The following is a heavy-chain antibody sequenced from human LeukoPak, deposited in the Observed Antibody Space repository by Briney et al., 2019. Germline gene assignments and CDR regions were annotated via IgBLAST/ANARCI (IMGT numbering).Heavy chain of an antibody. CDR1: GFIFTNYF. D-gene: IGHD3-3*01. J-gene: IGHJ4*02. V-gene: IGHV3-7*01. CDR3: ATDRGWRTSGYYLYYFEY. CDR2: IKHDGSEK. Sequence: GGSLRLSCAASGFIFTNYFMSWVRQAPGKGLEWVASIKHDGSEKYYVDSVRGRFAISRDNTMNSLYLQMSSLRAEDTAVYYCATDRGWRTSGYYLYYFEYWGQGTLVTFSS.